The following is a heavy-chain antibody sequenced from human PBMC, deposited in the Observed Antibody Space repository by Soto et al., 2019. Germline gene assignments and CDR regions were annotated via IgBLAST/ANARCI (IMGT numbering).Heavy chain of an antibody. CDR2: IKPDGREK. J-gene: IGHJ4*02. CDR3: ATFDYGSGTSFAY. V-gene: IGHV3-7*05. D-gene: IGHD3-10*01. Sequence: GESLKISCKGSGYSFTSYWMIWVRQAPGQGLEWVANIKPDGREKYYVDSVKGRFTISRDNARNFLSLQMDSLRAEDTAVYYCATFDYGSGTSFAYWGQGTLVTVSS. CDR1: GYSFTSYW.